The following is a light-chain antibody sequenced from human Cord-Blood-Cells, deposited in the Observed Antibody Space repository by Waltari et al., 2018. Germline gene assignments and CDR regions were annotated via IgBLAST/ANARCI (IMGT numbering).Light chain of an antibody. CDR1: QSISSY. CDR2: AAS. V-gene: IGKV1-39*01. Sequence: DIQMTQSPSSLSASVGDRVTITCRASQSISSYLNWYQQKPGKAPKLLIYAASSLQSGVPSRCSGSGSGTDFTLTISSLQPEEFATYYWQQSYSTPYTGGQGAKLEIK. CDR3: QQSYSTPYT. J-gene: IGKJ2*01.